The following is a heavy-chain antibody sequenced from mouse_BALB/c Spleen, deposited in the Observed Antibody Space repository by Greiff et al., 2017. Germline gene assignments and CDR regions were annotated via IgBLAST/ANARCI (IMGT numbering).Heavy chain of an antibody. CDR2: INPSNGGT. J-gene: IGHJ3*01. CDR1: GYTFTSYY. V-gene: IGHV1S81*02. CDR3: TRPNWDSTWFAY. Sequence: VQLQQSGPELVKPGASVKLSCKASGYTFTSYYMYWVKQRPGQGLEWIGGINPSNGGTNFNEKFKSKATLTVDKTSSTAYMQLSSLTSEDSAVYYCTRPNWDSTWFAYWGQGTLVTVSA. D-gene: IGHD4-1*01.